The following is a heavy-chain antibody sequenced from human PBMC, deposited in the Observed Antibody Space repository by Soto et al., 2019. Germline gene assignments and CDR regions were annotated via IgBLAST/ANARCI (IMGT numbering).Heavy chain of an antibody. J-gene: IGHJ4*02. CDR3: ARPRASGYDYEEDY. CDR1: GYTFTSYG. V-gene: IGHV1-18*01. Sequence: GASVKVSCKASGYTFTSYGISWVRQAPGQGLEWMGGISPYNGNTNYAQKFQGRVTITADESTSTAYMELRSLRSDDTAVYYCARPRASGYDYEEDYWGQGTLVTVSS. D-gene: IGHD5-12*01. CDR2: ISPYNGNT.